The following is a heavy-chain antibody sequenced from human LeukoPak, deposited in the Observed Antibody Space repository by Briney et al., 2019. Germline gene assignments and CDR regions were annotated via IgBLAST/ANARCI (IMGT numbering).Heavy chain of an antibody. V-gene: IGHV3-7*01. CDR3: ARDNLAGRGYYYGMDV. CDR1: GFTFSSYW. J-gene: IGHJ6*02. Sequence: GGSLRLSCAASGFTFSSYWMSWARQAPGKGLEWVADIKQDGSEKYYVDSVKGRFTISRDNAKNSLYLQMNSLRAEDTAVYYCARDNLAGRGYYYGMDVWGQGTTVTVSS. CDR2: IKQDGSEK.